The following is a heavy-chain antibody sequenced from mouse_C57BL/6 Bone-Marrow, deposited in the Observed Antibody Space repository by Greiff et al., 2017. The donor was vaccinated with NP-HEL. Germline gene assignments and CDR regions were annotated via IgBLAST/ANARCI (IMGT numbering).Heavy chain of an antibody. CDR1: GYTFTSYW. D-gene: IGHD2-3*01. V-gene: IGHV1-72*01. Sequence: QVQLQQPGAELVKPGASVKLSCKASGYTFTSYWMHWVKQRPGRGLEWIGRIDTNSGGTKYNEKFKSKATLTVDKPSSTAYMQLSSLTSEDSGVYYCACDGYYLYDFDYWGQGTTLTVSS. CDR3: ACDGYYLYDFDY. CDR2: IDTNSGGT. J-gene: IGHJ2*01.